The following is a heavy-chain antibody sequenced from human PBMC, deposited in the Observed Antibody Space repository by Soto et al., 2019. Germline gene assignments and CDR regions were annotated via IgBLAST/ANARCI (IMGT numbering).Heavy chain of an antibody. V-gene: IGHV1-3*01. CDR3: AAVDIGDY. D-gene: IGHD5-12*01. CDR1: GYTFTSYA. CDR2: VYGDSGNT. J-gene: IGHJ4*02. Sequence: QVHLVQSGAEVKEPGASVKVSCKTSGYTFTSYAIHWVRQVPGQRLEWMGWVYGDSGNTKYLEKFQGRVTFTRDTSASTAFIELSNLRSEYTYLYLCAAVDIGDYLGQGTQVTVSS.